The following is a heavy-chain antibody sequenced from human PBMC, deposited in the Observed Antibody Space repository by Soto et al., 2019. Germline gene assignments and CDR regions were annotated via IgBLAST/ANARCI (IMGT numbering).Heavy chain of an antibody. J-gene: IGHJ3*02. V-gene: IGHV1-3*01. D-gene: IGHD3-22*01. CDR3: ARSDSSGYGAFDI. Sequence: ASVKLSCKASGYIFTSYAMHLVRQAPGQRPEWMGLINGGNGNTKYSQKFQGRVTITRDTSASTGYMELSSLRSEDTAVYYCARSDSSGYGAFDIWGQGTMVTVSS. CDR1: GYIFTSYA. CDR2: INGGNGNT.